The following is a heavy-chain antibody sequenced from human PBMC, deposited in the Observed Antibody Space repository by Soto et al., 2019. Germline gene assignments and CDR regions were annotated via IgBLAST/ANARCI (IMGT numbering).Heavy chain of an antibody. J-gene: IGHJ4*02. CDR1: GVTVSSDAHY. CDR2: IYHRGNT. V-gene: IGHV4-31*03. D-gene: IGHD3-16*02. Sequence: SLTCTVSGVTVSSDAHYWSWIRQPPGKGLEWIGNIYHRGNTYYSPSLKSRLVIGLDTSKNQFSLSLSPVTAADTAVYYCARYRFSGNRWSKFDYWGQGTLVTVSS. CDR3: ARYRFSGNRWSKFDY.